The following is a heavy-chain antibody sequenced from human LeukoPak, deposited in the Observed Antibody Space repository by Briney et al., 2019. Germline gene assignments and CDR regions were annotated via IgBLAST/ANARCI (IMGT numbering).Heavy chain of an antibody. J-gene: IGHJ4*02. V-gene: IGHV3-33*06. Sequence: PGRSLRLSCAASGFTFSSYGMHWVRQAPGKGLEWVAVIWYDGSNKYYADSVKGRFTISRDNSKNTLYLQMNSLRAEDTAVYYCAKDRVAPHPLDYDSSRGFDYWGQGTLVTVSP. CDR3: AKDRVAPHPLDYDSSRGFDY. CDR2: IWYDGSNK. CDR1: GFTFSSYG. D-gene: IGHD3-22*01.